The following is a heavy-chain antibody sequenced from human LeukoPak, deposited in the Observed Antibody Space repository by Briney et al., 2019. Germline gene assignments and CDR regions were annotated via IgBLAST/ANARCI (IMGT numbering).Heavy chain of an antibody. V-gene: IGHV3-74*01. J-gene: IGHJ4*02. CDR1: GFTFSSNW. D-gene: IGHD1-26*01. Sequence: GGSLRLSCAASGFTFSSNWMHWVRQAPGKGLVWVSRINEDGSTTNYADSVKGRSTIFRDNAKNTLYLQMDSLRAEDTAVYYCVRDLGGRSGHWGQGTLVTVSS. CDR3: VRDLGGRSGH. CDR2: INEDGSTT.